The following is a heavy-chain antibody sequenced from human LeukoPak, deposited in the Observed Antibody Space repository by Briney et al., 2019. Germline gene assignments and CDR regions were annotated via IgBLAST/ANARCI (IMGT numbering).Heavy chain of an antibody. CDR2: IYYSGST. CDR3: ARAPGWSVESYYYYYGMDV. Sequence: SETLSLTCTVSGGSLSSHYCSWIRQPPGKGLEWIGYIYYSGSTNYNPSLKSRVTISVDTSKNQFSLKLSSVTAADTAVYYCARAPGWSVESYYYYYGMDVWGQGTTVTVSS. D-gene: IGHD2-15*01. V-gene: IGHV4-59*11. CDR1: GGSLSSHY. J-gene: IGHJ6*02.